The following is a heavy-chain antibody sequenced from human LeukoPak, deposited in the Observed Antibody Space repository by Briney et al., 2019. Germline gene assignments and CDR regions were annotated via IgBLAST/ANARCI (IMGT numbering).Heavy chain of an antibody. D-gene: IGHD3-22*01. CDR2: ISWNSGSI. CDR1: GFTFDDYA. V-gene: IGHV3-9*01. J-gene: IGHJ4*02. Sequence: GGSLRLSCAASGFTFDDYAMHWVRQAPGKGLEWVSGISWNSGSIGYADPVKGRFTISRDNAKNSLYLQMNSLRAEDTALYYCAKDDYDNGFFDYWGQGTLVTVSS. CDR3: AKDDYDNGFFDY.